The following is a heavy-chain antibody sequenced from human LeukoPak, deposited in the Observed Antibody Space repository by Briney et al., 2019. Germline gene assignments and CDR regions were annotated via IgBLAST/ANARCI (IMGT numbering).Heavy chain of an antibody. J-gene: IGHJ3*02. CDR1: GFTFSSYA. V-gene: IGHV3-23*01. CDR3: AKDQRATVTARGGFDI. Sequence: GGSLRLSCAASGFTFSSYAMSWVRQAPGKGLEWVSAISGSGGSTYYADSVKGRFTIYRDNSKNTLYLQMNSLRAEDTAVYYCAKDQRATVTARGGFDIWGQGTMVTVSS. CDR2: ISGSGGST. D-gene: IGHD4-17*01.